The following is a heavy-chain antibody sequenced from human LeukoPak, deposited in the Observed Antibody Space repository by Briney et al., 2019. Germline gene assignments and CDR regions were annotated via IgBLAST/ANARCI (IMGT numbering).Heavy chain of an antibody. D-gene: IGHD3-10*01. V-gene: IGHV1-18*01. CDR3: ARIASDGSGTNHY. Sequence: ASVKVSCKASGHTFSSYGITWVRQAPGQGLEWMGWISVYNGNTKSAQNLQGRVIMTTDTSTNTAHMELRSLRSDDTAVYYCARIASDGSGTNHYWGQGTQVIVSS. J-gene: IGHJ4*02. CDR2: ISVYNGNT. CDR1: GHTFSSYG.